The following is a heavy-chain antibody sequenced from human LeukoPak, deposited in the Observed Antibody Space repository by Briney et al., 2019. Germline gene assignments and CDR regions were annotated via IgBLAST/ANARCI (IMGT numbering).Heavy chain of an antibody. CDR2: IYAAGNI. J-gene: IGHJ3*02. Sequence: GGSLRLSCAASNFTVSSTYMTWVRQTPGKGLDWVSLIYAAGNINYADSVKGRFRMSRDISTNTLFLDINSLRVEDTAVYYCAAGVSDKHAFDIWGHGTEVIVSS. CDR1: NFTVSSTY. V-gene: IGHV3-53*01. CDR3: AAGVSDKHAFDI.